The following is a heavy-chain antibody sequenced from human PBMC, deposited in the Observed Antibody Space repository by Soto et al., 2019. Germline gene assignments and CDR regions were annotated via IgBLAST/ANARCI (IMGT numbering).Heavy chain of an antibody. D-gene: IGHD3-9*01. CDR1: GFTFSSYG. CDR2: IWYDGSNK. V-gene: IGHV3-33*01. Sequence: GGSLRLSCAASGFTFSSYGMHWVRQAPGKGLEWVAVIWYDGSNKYYADSVKGRFTISRDNSKNTLYLQMNSLRAEDTAVYYCARDMSYYDILTGYYGVFDYWGQGTLVTVSS. J-gene: IGHJ4*02. CDR3: ARDMSYYDILTGYYGVFDY.